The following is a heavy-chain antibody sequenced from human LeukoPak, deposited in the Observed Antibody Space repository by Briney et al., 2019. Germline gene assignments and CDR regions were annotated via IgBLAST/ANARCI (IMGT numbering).Heavy chain of an antibody. CDR2: INPSGGST. J-gene: IGHJ4*02. D-gene: IGHD3-22*01. CDR1: GYTFTSYY. V-gene: IGHV1-46*01. Sequence: ASVKVSCKASGYTFTSYYMHWVRQAPGQGLEWMGIINPSGGSTSYAQKFQGRDTMTRDTSTSTVYMELSSLRSEDTAVYYCARDSRYYDSSGYYYAGFDYWGQGTLVTVSS. CDR3: ARDSRYYDSSGYYYAGFDY.